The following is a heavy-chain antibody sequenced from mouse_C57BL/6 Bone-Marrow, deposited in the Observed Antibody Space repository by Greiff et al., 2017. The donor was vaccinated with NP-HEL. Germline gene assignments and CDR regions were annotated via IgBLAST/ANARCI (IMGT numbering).Heavy chain of an antibody. J-gene: IGHJ1*03. Sequence: QVQLQQPGAELVMPGASVKLSCKASGYNFTSYWMHWVKQRPGQGLEWIGEIDPSDSYTNYNQKFKGKSTLTVDKSSSTAYMQLSSLTSEDSAVYYCARSPLVYGNFGYWYFDVWGTGTTVTVSS. CDR3: ARSPLVYGNFGYWYFDV. D-gene: IGHD2-1*01. CDR1: GYNFTSYW. V-gene: IGHV1-69*01. CDR2: IDPSDSYT.